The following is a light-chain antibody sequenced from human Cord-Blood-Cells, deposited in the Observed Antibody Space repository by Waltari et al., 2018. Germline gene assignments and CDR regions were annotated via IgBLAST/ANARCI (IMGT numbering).Light chain of an antibody. CDR1: QSVSSSY. V-gene: IGKV3-20*01. CDR2: GAS. Sequence: DIVLTQSPGTLSLSPGERDTLSCRASQSVSSSYLAWSQQKPGQAPRLLIYGASSRATGIPDRFSGSGSGTDFTRTISRLEPEDFAVYYCQQYGSSPPITFGQGTRLEIK. J-gene: IGKJ5*01. CDR3: QQYGSSPPIT.